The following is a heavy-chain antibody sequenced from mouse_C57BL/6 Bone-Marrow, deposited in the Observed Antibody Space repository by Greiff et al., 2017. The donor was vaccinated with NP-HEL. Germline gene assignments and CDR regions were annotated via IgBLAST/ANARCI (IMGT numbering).Heavy chain of an antibody. Sequence: QVQLQQPGAELVKPGASVKMSCKASGYTFTSYWITWVKQRPGQGLEWIGNIYPSSGSTKSNEKFKSKATLTVDQSSSTAYMQLSSLTSEDSAVYDFSRRAPLLAPYYFDYWGQGTTLTVSS. V-gene: IGHV1-55*01. D-gene: IGHD1-1*01. CDR1: GYTFTSYW. CDR3: SRRAPLLAPYYFDY. CDR2: IYPSSGST. J-gene: IGHJ2*01.